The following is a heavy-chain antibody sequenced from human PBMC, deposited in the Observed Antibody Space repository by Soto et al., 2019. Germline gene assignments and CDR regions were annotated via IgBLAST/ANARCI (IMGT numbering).Heavy chain of an antibody. V-gene: IGHV3-30*18. Sequence: GGSLRLSCAASGFTFSSYGMHWVRQAPGKGLEWVAVISYDGSNKYYADSVKGRFTISRDNSKNTLYLQMNSLRAEDTAVYYCAKELETGELLLDYWGQGTLVTVSS. J-gene: IGHJ4*02. CDR3: AKELETGELLLDY. CDR2: ISYDGSNK. D-gene: IGHD1-26*01. CDR1: GFTFSSYG.